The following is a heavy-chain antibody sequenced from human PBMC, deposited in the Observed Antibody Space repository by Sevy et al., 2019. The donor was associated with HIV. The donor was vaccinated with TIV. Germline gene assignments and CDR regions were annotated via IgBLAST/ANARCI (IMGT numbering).Heavy chain of an antibody. V-gene: IGHV3-48*02. D-gene: IGHD3-22*01. CDR3: AREAYYYDSREENWFDP. J-gene: IGHJ5*02. Sequence: GGSLRLSCKASGFTFSPYSMHWVRKAPGKGLEGVPSISRTSTTTDYADSAKGRFTISRDNAKNSLYLQMNSLRDEDTAVYYCAREAYYYDSREENWFDPWGQGTLVTVSS. CDR1: GFTFSPYS. CDR2: ISRTSTTT.